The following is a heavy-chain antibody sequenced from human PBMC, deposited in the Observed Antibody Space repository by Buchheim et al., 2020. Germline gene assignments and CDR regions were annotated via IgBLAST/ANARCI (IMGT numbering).Heavy chain of an antibody. Sequence: QVQLVESGGGVVQPGRSLRLSCAASGFTFSSYGMHWVRQAPGKGLEWVAVLWYDGSNKYYADSVKGRFTISRDTSTNTLYLQMNSLRAEDTAVYYCARDGNFQYYYYYYGMDVWGQGTT. CDR1: GFTFSSYG. CDR3: ARDGNFQYYYYYYGMDV. D-gene: IGHD4-23*01. CDR2: LWYDGSNK. V-gene: IGHV3-33*01. J-gene: IGHJ6*02.